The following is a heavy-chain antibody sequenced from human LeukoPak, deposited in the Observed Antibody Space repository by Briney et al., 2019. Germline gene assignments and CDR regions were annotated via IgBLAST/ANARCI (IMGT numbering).Heavy chain of an antibody. CDR3: ARIGVYYYYYYIDV. CDR2: IYYSGST. CDR1: GGSISSGDYY. J-gene: IGHJ6*03. Sequence: SETLSLTCTVSGGSISSGDYYWSWIRQPPGKGLEWIGYIYYSGSTYYNPSLKSRVTISVDTSKNQFSLKLSSVTAADTAVYYCARIGVYYYYYYIDVWGKGTTVTVSS. D-gene: IGHD3-10*01. V-gene: IGHV4-30-4*08.